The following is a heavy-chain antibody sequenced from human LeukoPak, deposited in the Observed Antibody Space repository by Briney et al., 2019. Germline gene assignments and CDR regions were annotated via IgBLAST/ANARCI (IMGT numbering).Heavy chain of an antibody. CDR1: GFTFGSYA. J-gene: IGHJ6*02. D-gene: IGHD3-10*01. V-gene: IGHV3-66*01. Sequence: GGSLRLSCAASGFTFGSYAMSWVRQAPGKGLEWVSVIYSGGRTHYADSVKGRFTISRDNSKNTLYLQMNSLRAEDTAVYYCARELSNYYGMDVWGQGTTVTVSS. CDR3: ARELSNYYGMDV. CDR2: IYSGGRT.